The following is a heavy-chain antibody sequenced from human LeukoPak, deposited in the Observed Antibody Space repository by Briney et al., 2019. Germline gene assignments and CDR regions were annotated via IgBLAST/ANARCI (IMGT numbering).Heavy chain of an antibody. CDR1: GGTFSSYA. V-gene: IGHV1-69*04. D-gene: IGHD2-8*01. CDR3: ASLMGSSPFDY. CDR2: IIPILGIA. Sequence: SVKVSCKASGGTFSSYAISWVRQAPGQGLEWMGRIIPILGIANYAQKFQGRVTITADKSTSTAYMEPSSLTSEDTAVYYCASLMGSSPFDYWGQGTLVTVSS. J-gene: IGHJ4*02.